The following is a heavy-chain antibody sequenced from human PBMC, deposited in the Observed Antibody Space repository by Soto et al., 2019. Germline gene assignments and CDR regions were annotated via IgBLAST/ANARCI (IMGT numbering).Heavy chain of an antibody. V-gene: IGHV1-8*01. J-gene: IGHJ4*02. CDR3: AREIIGKAVPDPFDY. CDR2: MNPYSGNT. D-gene: IGHD6-19*01. Sequence: QVQLVQSGAEVKKSGASVKVSCKASGYTFTSYDINWVRQATGQGLEWMGWMNPYSGNTGYAQKFQGRVSMTRDTSRNTAYMELSSLKSEDTAVYYCAREIIGKAVPDPFDYWGQGTLVTVSS. CDR1: GYTFTSYD.